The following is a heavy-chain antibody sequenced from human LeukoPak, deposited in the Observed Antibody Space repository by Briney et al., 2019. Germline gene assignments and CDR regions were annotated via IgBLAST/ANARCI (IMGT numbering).Heavy chain of an antibody. V-gene: IGHV3-74*01. J-gene: IGHJ4*02. CDR3: ARPVGQWLAAEHEFDY. CDR2: INSDGSST. CDR1: GFTFSSYW. D-gene: IGHD6-19*01. Sequence: PGGSLRLSCAASGFTFSSYWMHWVRQAPGKGLVWVSRINSDGSSTSYADSVKGRFTISRDNAKNTLYLQMNSLRAEDTAVYYCARPVGQWLAAEHEFDYWGQGTLVTVSS.